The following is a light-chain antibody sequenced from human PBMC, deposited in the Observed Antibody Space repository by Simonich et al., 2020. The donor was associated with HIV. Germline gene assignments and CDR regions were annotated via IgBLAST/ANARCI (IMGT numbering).Light chain of an antibody. CDR1: QSVGIN. CDR2: GAS. V-gene: IGKV3-15*01. J-gene: IGKJ1*01. CDR3: QQCNNWPPT. Sequence: EIGMTQAPDTLSVSPGERATLSCRARQSVGINLAGYQQKPGQAPRLLIYGASARATDIPDRFSGSGSGTEFTLPISTMQSEDFAVDYCQQCNNWPPTFGQGTKVEIK.